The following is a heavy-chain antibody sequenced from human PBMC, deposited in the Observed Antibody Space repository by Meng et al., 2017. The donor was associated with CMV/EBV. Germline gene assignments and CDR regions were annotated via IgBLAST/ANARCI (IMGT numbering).Heavy chain of an antibody. CDR1: GYSFTSYW. CDR3: ARDTYYDILTGYYSPRGVDY. CDR2: IKQDGSEK. J-gene: IGHJ4*02. V-gene: IGHV3-7*01. D-gene: IGHD3-9*01. Sequence: GESLKISCKGSGYSFTSYWMSWVRQAPGKGLEWVANIKQDGSEKYYVDSVKGRFTISRDNAKNSLYLQMNSLRAEDTAVYYCARDTYYDILTGYYSPRGVDYWGQGTLVTVSS.